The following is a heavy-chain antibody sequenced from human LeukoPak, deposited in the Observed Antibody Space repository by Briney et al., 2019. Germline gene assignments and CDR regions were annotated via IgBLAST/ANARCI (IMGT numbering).Heavy chain of an antibody. Sequence: SETLSLTCTVSGYSISSGYYWGWIRQPPGKGLEWIGSIYHSGCTYYNPSLKSRVTISVDTSKNQFSLKLSSVTAADTAVHYCAVVPVVPAVQIDYWGQGTLVAVSS. J-gene: IGHJ4*02. D-gene: IGHD2-2*01. CDR1: GYSISSGYY. CDR2: IYHSGCT. CDR3: AVVPVVPAVQIDY. V-gene: IGHV4-38-2*02.